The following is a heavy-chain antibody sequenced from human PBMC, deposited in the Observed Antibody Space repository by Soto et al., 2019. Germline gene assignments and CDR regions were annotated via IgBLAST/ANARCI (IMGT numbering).Heavy chain of an antibody. V-gene: IGHV3-30-3*01. CDR1: GFTFSSYA. CDR3: ARVGKQLVSSGYYYYGMDV. CDR2: ISYDGSNK. J-gene: IGHJ6*02. Sequence: QVQLVESGGGVVQPGRSLRLSCAASGFTFSSYAMHWVRQAPGKGLEWVAVISYDGSNKYYADSVKGRFTISRDNSKNTLYLKMNSLRAEDTAVYYCARVGKQLVSSGYYYYGMDVWGQGTTVTVSS. D-gene: IGHD6-6*01.